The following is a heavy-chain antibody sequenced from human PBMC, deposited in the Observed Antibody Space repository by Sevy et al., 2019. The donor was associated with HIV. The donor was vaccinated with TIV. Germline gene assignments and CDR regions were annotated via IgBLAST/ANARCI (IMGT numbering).Heavy chain of an antibody. J-gene: IGHJ4*02. Sequence: GGSLRLSCAASGFTFSSYSMNWVRQAPRKGLEWVSSISSSSSSIYYADPVKGRFTISRANAKNSLYLQMDSLTAEDTAVYYCARGFCVSSSCSGSSWGQGTLVTVSS. CDR2: ISSSSSSI. D-gene: IGHD2-2*01. CDR3: ARGFCVSSSCSGSS. V-gene: IGHV3-48*01. CDR1: GFTFSSYS.